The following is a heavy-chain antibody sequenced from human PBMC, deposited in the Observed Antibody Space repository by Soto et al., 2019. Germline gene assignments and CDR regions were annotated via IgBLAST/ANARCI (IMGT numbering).Heavy chain of an antibody. D-gene: IGHD4-17*01. CDR2: IIPILGIA. J-gene: IGHJ6*03. CDR3: ARGRVYGDYLYYYYMDV. CDR1: GGTFSSYT. V-gene: IGHV1-69*02. Sequence: ASVKVSCKASGGTFSSYTISWVRQAPGQGLEWMGRIIPILGIANYAQKFQGRVTITADKSTSTAYMELSSLRSEDTAVYYCARGRVYGDYLYYYYMDVWGKGTTVTVSS.